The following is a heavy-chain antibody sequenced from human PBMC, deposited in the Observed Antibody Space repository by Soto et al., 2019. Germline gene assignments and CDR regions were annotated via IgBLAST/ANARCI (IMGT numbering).Heavy chain of an antibody. V-gene: IGHV3-73*02. CDR1: GFTFSGSA. CDR2: IRSKANSYAT. CDR3: TSPFKVDYYGSWGYLPRH. D-gene: IGHD3-22*01. J-gene: IGHJ4*02. Sequence: EVQLVESGGGLVQPGGSLKLSCAASGFTFSGSAMHWVRQASGKGLEWVGRIRSKANSYATAYAASVKSRFTNSRDDSKNTGYLEMNTLKTGDPAVYYCTSPFKVDYYGSWGYLPRHWGQGTLVTVSS.